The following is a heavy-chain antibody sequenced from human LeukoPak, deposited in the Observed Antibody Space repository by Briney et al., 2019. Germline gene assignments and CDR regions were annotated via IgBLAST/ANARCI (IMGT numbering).Heavy chain of an antibody. Sequence: GGSLRLSCAASGFTFSSYAMSWVRQAPGKGLEWVSAISGSGGSTYYADSVKGRFTISRDNSKNTLYLQMNSLRAEDTAVYYRATFGGYSGYDYWFDPWGQGTLVTVSS. D-gene: IGHD5-12*01. CDR2: ISGSGGST. CDR1: GFTFSSYA. CDR3: ATFGGYSGYDYWFDP. V-gene: IGHV3-23*01. J-gene: IGHJ5*02.